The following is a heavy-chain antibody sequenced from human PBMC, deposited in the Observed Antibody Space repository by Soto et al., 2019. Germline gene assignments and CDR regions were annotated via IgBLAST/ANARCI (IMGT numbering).Heavy chain of an antibody. CDR3: ARGGIQLSYAFDY. J-gene: IGHJ4*02. D-gene: IGHD5-18*01. Sequence: SETLSLTCSVSGTSVSNYYWSWIRQPAGRGLEHIGRIYTSGSTSYNPSLKSRVTMSMDTSQTQIYLNLTSVTAADTAVYYCARGGIQLSYAFDYWGQGILVTVSS. CDR2: IYTSGST. CDR1: GTSVSNYY. V-gene: IGHV4-4*07.